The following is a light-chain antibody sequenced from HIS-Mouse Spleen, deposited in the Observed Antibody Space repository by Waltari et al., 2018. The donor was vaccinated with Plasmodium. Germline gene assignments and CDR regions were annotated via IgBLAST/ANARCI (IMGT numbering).Light chain of an antibody. Sequence: DIQMTQSPSSLSASVGDRVTITCRAIQSISSYLNWYQQKPGKAPKLLIYAASSLQSGVPSRFSCSGSVTDFTLTISSLQPEYFASYYCQQIYITWTFGQGTKVEIK. CDR3: QQIYITWT. CDR1: QSISSY. V-gene: IGKV1-39*01. J-gene: IGKJ1*01. CDR2: AAS.